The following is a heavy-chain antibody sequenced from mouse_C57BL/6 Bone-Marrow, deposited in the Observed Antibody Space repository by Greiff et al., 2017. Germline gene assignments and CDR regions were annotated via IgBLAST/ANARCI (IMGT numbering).Heavy chain of an antibody. V-gene: IGHV1-50*01. CDR1: GYTFTSYW. CDR3: ARDLGPIYYYGYYYAMDY. Sequence: VQLQQSGAELVKPGASVKLSCKASGYTFTSYWMQWVKQRPGQGLEWIGEIDPSDSYTNYNQKFKGKATCTVDTSSSTAYMQLSSLTSEDSAVYYCARDLGPIYYYGYYYAMDYWGQGTSVTVSS. J-gene: IGHJ4*01. CDR2: IDPSDSYT. D-gene: IGHD1-1*01.